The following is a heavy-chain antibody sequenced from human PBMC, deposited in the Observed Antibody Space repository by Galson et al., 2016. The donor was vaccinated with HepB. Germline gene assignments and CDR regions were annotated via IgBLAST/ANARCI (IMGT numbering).Heavy chain of an antibody. J-gene: IGHJ4*02. CDR2: IGMSDTTI. CDR3: ARTWYYSILSGYYPYFDD. V-gene: IGHV3-11*01. Sequence: SLRLSCAVSGFTFSDYYMTWIRQAPGKGLERISYIGMSDTTIYYADSVKGRFTVSRDNANRSLYLQMNSLRAEDTAVYYCARTWYYSILSGYYPYFDDWGQGTLVTVSP. D-gene: IGHD3-9*01. CDR1: GFTFSDYY.